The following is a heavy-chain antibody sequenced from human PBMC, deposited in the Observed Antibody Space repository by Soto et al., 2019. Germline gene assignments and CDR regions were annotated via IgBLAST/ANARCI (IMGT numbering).Heavy chain of an antibody. V-gene: IGHV1-3*01. J-gene: IGHJ4*02. D-gene: IGHD5-12*01. CDR3: SREGDSGYDWDF. Sequence: QVPLVQSGAEVKKPGASVKVSCKTSGYSFTNYAMHWVRQAPGQRLEWMGWINAGNGYTKYSQKFQGRVTLTRDTSASTAYMELSSLGSEDTAVYYCSREGDSGYDWDFWGQGTLVTVSS. CDR1: GYSFTNYA. CDR2: INAGNGYT.